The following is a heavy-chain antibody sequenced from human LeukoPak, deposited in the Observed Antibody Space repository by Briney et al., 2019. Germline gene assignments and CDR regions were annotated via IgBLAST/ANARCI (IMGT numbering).Heavy chain of an antibody. Sequence: GGSLRLSCAASGFTFSSYGMHWVRQAPGKGLEWVAVISYDGSNKYYADSVKGRFTISRDNSKNTLYLQMNSLRAEDTAVYYCAKDYYYGSSWGQGTLVTVFS. V-gene: IGHV3-30*18. CDR2: ISYDGSNK. D-gene: IGHD3-10*01. J-gene: IGHJ5*02. CDR1: GFTFSSYG. CDR3: AKDYYYGSS.